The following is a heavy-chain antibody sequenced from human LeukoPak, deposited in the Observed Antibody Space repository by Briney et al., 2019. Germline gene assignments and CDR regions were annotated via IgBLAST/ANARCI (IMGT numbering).Heavy chain of an antibody. D-gene: IGHD1-26*01. Sequence: PGGSLRLSCAASGFIFDDYAMYWVRQAPGKGLEWVSLISGDGGGTYYADSVKGRFTISRDNSKNSLYLQMNSLRAEDTAVYYCAKGDRSGSYSYFDYWGQGTLVTVSS. CDR2: ISGDGGGT. CDR3: AKGDRSGSYSYFDY. CDR1: GFIFDDYA. J-gene: IGHJ4*02. V-gene: IGHV3-43*02.